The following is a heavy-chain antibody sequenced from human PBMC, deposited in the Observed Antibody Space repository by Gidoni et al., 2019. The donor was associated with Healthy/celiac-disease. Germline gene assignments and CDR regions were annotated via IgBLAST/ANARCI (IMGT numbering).Heavy chain of an antibody. CDR1: GFTFSSYS. D-gene: IGHD6-25*01. J-gene: IGHJ6*03. CDR2: IRSSSSTI. V-gene: IGHV3-48*02. Sequence: EVQLVESGGGLVQPGGSLRLSCAASGFTFSSYSMNWVRQAPGQGLEWVSYIRSSSSTIYDADSVKGRFTISRDNAKNSLYLQMSSLRDENTAVYYWARDLGSGSIEVDYYYYYMDVWGKGTTVTVSS. CDR3: ARDLGSGSIEVDYYYYYMDV.